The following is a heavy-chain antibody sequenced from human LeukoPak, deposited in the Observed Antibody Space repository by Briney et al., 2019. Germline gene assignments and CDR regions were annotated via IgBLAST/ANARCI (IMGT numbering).Heavy chain of an antibody. V-gene: IGHV1-69*01. CDR3: ARGWLAETTVVTPYNY. CDR1: GGSFSSYA. Sequence: ASVKVSCKASGGSFSSYAINWVRQAPGQGLEWMGGIIPIFGKANYAQKFQDRVAITAVESMSTVYMELSSLRSEDTAVYYCARGWLAETTVVTPYNYWGQGTLATVSS. J-gene: IGHJ4*02. CDR2: IIPIFGKA. D-gene: IGHD4-23*01.